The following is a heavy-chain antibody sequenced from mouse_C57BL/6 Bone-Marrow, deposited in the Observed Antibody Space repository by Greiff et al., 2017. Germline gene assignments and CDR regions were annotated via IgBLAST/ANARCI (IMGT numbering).Heavy chain of an antibody. J-gene: IGHJ4*01. CDR2: ISNLAYSI. CDR3: ERQDYGSSDDYAMDY. Sequence: EVKLMESGGGLVQPGGSLKLSCAASGFTFSDYGMAWVRQAPRKGPEWVAFISNLAYSIYYADTVTGRFTISRENAKNTLYLEMSSLRSEDTAMYYCERQDYGSSDDYAMDYWGQGTSVTVSS. CDR1: GFTFSDYG. D-gene: IGHD1-1*01. V-gene: IGHV5-15*01.